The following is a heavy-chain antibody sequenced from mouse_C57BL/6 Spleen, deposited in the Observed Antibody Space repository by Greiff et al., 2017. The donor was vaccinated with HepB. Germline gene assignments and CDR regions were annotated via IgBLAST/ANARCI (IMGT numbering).Heavy chain of an antibody. J-gene: IGHJ4*01. D-gene: IGHD1-1*01. V-gene: IGHV1-54*01. CDR2: INPGSGGT. CDR3: ARGEDYYGNYYAMDY. CDR1: GYAFTNYL. Sequence: VQLQQSGAELVRPGTSVKVSCKASGYAFTNYLIEWVKQRPGQGLEWIGVINPGSGGTNYNEKFKGKATLTADKSSSTAYMQLSSLTSEDSAVYFWARGEDYYGNYYAMDYWGQGTSVTVSS.